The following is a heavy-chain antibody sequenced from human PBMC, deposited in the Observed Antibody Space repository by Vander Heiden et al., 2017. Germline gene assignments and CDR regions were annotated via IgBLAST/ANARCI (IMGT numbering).Heavy chain of an antibody. V-gene: IGHV3-23*01. CDR2: ISGSCGST. J-gene: IGHJ4*02. CDR1: GFTLSSYA. CDR3: ANFRTYYFDY. Sequence: EVQLLESGGGLVQPGGSLRLYCTASGFTLSSYARRWVREAPGDGLAWGSAISGSCGSTYYADSVKGRFTISRDNAKNTLYLQMNSLRAEDTAVYYCANFRTYYFDYWGQGTLVTVSS. D-gene: IGHD1-7*01.